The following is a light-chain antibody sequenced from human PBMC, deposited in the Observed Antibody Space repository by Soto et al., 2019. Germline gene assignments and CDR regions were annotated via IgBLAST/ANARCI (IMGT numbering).Light chain of an antibody. CDR3: QQYNNWPPVT. Sequence: IFMTQAPFTLSVSPGERAPLSCRASQFVSSNLAWYQQKPGQAPRLLIYGASTRATGIPARFSGSGSGTEFTLTISSLQSEDFAVYYCQQYNNWPPVTFGQGTKVDIK. V-gene: IGKV3-15*01. CDR2: GAS. CDR1: QFVSSN. J-gene: IGKJ1*01.